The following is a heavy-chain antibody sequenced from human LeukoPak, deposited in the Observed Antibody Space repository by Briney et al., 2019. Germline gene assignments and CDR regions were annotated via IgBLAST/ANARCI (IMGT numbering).Heavy chain of an antibody. Sequence: SETLSLTCTVSGGSISSYYWSWIRQPAGKGLEWIGRIYTSGSTNYNPSLKSRVTMSVDTSKNQFSLKLSSVTAADTAVYYCARPRVDAGDVAFAILGQGKMVTVSS. CDR1: GGSISSYY. CDR2: IYTSGST. CDR3: ARPRVDAGDVAFAI. V-gene: IGHV4-4*07. D-gene: IGHD2-8*01. J-gene: IGHJ3*02.